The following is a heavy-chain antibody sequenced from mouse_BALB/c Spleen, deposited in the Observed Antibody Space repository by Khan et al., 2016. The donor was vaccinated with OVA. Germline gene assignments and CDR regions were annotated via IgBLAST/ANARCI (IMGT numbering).Heavy chain of an antibody. CDR3: TRDGSRYNYAMDY. CDR1: GYSITSDYA. Sequence: EVQLQESGPGLVKPSQSLSLTCTVTGYSITSDYAWNWIRQFPGNKLEWMGYISYSGSTNYNPALKSRTSITRDTSKTPFFLQLNSVTTEDTATYYCTRDGSRYNYAMDYWGQGTSVTVSS. D-gene: IGHD2-3*01. J-gene: IGHJ4*01. CDR2: ISYSGST. V-gene: IGHV3-2*02.